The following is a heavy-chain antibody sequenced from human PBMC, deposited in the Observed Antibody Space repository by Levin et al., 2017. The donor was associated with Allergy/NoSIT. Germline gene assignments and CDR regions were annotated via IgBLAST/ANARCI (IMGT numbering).Heavy chain of an antibody. CDR2: ISGSGGST. CDR1: GFTFSSYA. D-gene: IGHD2-2*01. Sequence: GESLKISCAASGFTFSSYAMSWVRQAPGKGLEWVSAISGSGGSTYYADSVKGRFTISRDNSKNTLYLQMNSLRAEDTAVYYCAKDGCSSTSCHFDYWGQGTLVTVSS. V-gene: IGHV3-23*01. J-gene: IGHJ4*02. CDR3: AKDGCSSTSCHFDY.